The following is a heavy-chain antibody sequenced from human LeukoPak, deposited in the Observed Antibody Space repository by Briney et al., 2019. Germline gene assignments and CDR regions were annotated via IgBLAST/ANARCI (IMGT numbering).Heavy chain of an antibody. D-gene: IGHD2-2*02. V-gene: IGHV1-2*02. CDR2: INPNSGGT. J-gene: IGHJ4*02. CDR3: ARWGGYCSSTSCYTGFDH. Sequence: ASVKVSCKASGYTFTGYYMHWVRQAPGQGLEWMGWINPNSGGTNYAQKFQGRVTMTRDTSISTAYMELSRLRSDDTAVYYCARWGGYCSSTSCYTGFDHWGQGTLVTVSS. CDR1: GYTFTGYY.